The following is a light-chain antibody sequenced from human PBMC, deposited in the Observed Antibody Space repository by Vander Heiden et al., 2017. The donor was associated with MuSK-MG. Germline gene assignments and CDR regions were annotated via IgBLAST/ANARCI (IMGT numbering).Light chain of an antibody. Sequence: DIQMTQSPSTLSASVGDRVTITCRASQSISSWLAWYQQKPGKVPKLLIYKASSLEGGVPSRFSGSGSGTEFTLTISRLQPDDFATYYCQQYNSNSYTFGPGTKLEIK. J-gene: IGKJ2*01. V-gene: IGKV1-5*03. CDR3: QQYNSNSYT. CDR1: QSISSW. CDR2: KAS.